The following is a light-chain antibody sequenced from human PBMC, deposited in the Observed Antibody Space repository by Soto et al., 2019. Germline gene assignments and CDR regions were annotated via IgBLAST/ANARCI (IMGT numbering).Light chain of an antibody. CDR1: QSVSSN. Sequence: EIVMTQSPATLSVSPGERATLSCRTSQSVSSNLAWYQQTPGQAPRLLIYGASTRATGIPARFSGSGSGTEFTLTVSSLQSEDFALYYCQQYNDWRRTFGQGTKVEIK. CDR3: QQYNDWRRT. J-gene: IGKJ1*01. V-gene: IGKV3-15*01. CDR2: GAS.